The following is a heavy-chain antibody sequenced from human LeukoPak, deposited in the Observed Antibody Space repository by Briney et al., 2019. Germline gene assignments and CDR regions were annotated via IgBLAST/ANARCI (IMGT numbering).Heavy chain of an antibody. D-gene: IGHD3-22*01. CDR1: GFTFSDYG. CDR3: AREPGYYVPHFDY. Sequence: GRSLRLSCVASGFTFSDYGMHWVRQAPGKGLEWVAVISYDGKNKYYADSVKGRFTISRDNSKNTLYLQMNSLRAEDTAVYYCAREPGYYVPHFDYWGQGTLVTVSS. CDR2: ISYDGKNK. J-gene: IGHJ4*02. V-gene: IGHV3-30*03.